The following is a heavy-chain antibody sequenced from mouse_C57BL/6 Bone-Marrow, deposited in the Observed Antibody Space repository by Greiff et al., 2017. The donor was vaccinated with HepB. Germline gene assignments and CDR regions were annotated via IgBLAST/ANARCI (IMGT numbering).Heavy chain of an antibody. CDR3: TKWLLQAY. Sequence: EVQLQQSGTVLARPGASVKMSCKTSGYTFTSYWMHWVKQRPGQGLEWIGAIYPGNSDTSYNQKFKGKAKLTAVTSASTAYMELSSLTNEDSAVCYCTKWLLQAYWGQGTLVTVSA. CDR2: IYPGNSDT. J-gene: IGHJ3*01. V-gene: IGHV1-5*01. D-gene: IGHD2-3*01. CDR1: GYTFTSYW.